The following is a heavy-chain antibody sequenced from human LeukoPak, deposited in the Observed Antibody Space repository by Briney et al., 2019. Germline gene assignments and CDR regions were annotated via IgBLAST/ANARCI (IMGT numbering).Heavy chain of an antibody. J-gene: IGHJ4*02. D-gene: IGHD6-19*01. CDR1: GYSISSGYY. Sequence: SETLSLTCTVSGYSISSGYYWGWIRQPPGKGLEWIGSIYHSGSTYYNPSLKSRVTISVDTSKNQFSLKLSSVTAADTAVYYCARVLGLVRSYFDYWGQGTLVTVSS. V-gene: IGHV4-38-2*02. CDR2: IYHSGST. CDR3: ARVLGLVRSYFDY.